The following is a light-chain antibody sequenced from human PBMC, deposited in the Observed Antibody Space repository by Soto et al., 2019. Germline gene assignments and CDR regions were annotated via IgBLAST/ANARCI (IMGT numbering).Light chain of an antibody. CDR1: QSVNKH. CDR2: DTS. V-gene: IGKV3-11*01. J-gene: IGKJ1*01. CDR3: QQYGTLPLT. Sequence: EIVLTQSPATLSVSPGERATLSCRASQSVNKHLAWYQHKPGQAPRLLIYDTSYRATGIPARFSGSGSGTDFTLTISRLEPEDFAVYHCQQYGTLPLTFGQGTKVDIK.